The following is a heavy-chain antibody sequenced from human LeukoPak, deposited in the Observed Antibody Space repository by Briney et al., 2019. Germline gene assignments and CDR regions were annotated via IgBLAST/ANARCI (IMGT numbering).Heavy chain of an antibody. CDR1: GFTFSSYA. CDR2: NSGSGGST. J-gene: IGHJ4*02. Sequence: PGGSLRLSCAASGFTFSSYAMSWVRQAPGKGLEWVSANSGSGGSTYYADSVKGRFTISRDNSKNTLYLQMNSLRAEDTAVYYCAKVLSSGWFIDYFDYWGQGTLVTVSS. V-gene: IGHV3-23*01. D-gene: IGHD6-19*01. CDR3: AKVLSSGWFIDYFDY.